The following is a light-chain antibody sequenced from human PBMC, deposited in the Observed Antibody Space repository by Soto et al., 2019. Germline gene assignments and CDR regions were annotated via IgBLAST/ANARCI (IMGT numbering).Light chain of an antibody. CDR3: QEYHSPPFT. CDR1: QGISSS. J-gene: IGKJ3*01. Sequence: DIQMTQSPSSLSASVGDTVTITCRASQGISSSLAWYQQIAGKVPDLLIYAASTLQSGVPSHFSGSGSGTDFTLTISSLQPEDVATYYCQEYHSPPFTFGPGTRVEIK. V-gene: IGKV1-27*01. CDR2: AAS.